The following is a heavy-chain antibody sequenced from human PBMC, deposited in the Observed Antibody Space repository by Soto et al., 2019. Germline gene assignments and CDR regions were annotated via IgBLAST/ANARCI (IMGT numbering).Heavy chain of an antibody. CDR2: IYYSGST. CDR3: AGAIYGGYVGY. J-gene: IGHJ4*02. Sequence: PSETLSLTCTLSGGSISSYYWSWIRQPPGKGLEWIGYIYYSGSTNYNPSLKSRVTISVDTSKNQFSLKLSSVTAADTAVYYCAGAIYGGYVGYWGQGTLVTVSS. D-gene: IGHD4-17*01. CDR1: GGSISSYY. V-gene: IGHV4-59*01.